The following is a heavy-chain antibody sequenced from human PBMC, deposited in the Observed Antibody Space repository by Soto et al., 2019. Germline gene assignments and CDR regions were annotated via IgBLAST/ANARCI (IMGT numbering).Heavy chain of an antibody. Sequence: QVQLVESGGGVVQPGRSLRLSCTASGFTFNTYAMHWVRQAPGRGLEWVAIISSDGFNKYYADSVKGRFTISRDNSKNTLYVQMNSLRAEDTAVYYCAKDPITNGWSANYFDHWGQGTLVTVSS. V-gene: IGHV3-30*18. J-gene: IGHJ4*02. CDR3: AKDPITNGWSANYFDH. D-gene: IGHD6-19*01. CDR1: GFTFNTYA. CDR2: ISSDGFNK.